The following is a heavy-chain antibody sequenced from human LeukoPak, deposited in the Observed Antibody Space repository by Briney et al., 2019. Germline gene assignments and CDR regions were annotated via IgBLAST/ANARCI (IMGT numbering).Heavy chain of an antibody. CDR2: IYHSGST. CDR3: ARHAIRYDFWSGYQY. V-gene: IGHV4-38-2*01. D-gene: IGHD3-3*01. CDR1: GYSISSGYY. J-gene: IGHJ4*02. Sequence: SETLSLTCAVSGYSISSGYYWGWIRQPPGKGLEWIGSIYHSGSTYYNPSLKSRVTISVDTSKNQFSPKLSSVTAADTAVYYCARHAIRYDFWSGYQYWGQGTLVTVSS.